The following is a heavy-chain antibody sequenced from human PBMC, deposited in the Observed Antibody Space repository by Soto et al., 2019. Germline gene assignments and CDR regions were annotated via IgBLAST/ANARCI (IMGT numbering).Heavy chain of an antibody. D-gene: IGHD3-22*01. V-gene: IGHV1-69*06. Sequence: ASVKVSCKASGGTFSSYAISWVRQAPGQGLEWMGGIIPIFGTANYAQKFQGRVTITADKSTSTAYMELSSLRSEDTAVYYCASYYYDSGGYYWTAGYWGQGTLVTVSS. CDR1: GGTFSSYA. CDR3: ASYYYDSGGYYWTAGY. J-gene: IGHJ4*02. CDR2: IIPIFGTA.